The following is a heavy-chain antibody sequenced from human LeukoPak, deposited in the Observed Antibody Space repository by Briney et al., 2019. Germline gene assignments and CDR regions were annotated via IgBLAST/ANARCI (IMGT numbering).Heavy chain of an antibody. CDR3: AKEWELLVGPFDY. D-gene: IGHD1-26*01. J-gene: IGHJ4*02. CDR1: GFTFSSYA. CDR2: ISGSGGST. Sequence: GGSLRLSCAASGFTFSSYALSWVRQSPGKGLEWVSAISGSGGSTYYADSVKGRFTISRDNSKNTLYLQMNSLRAEDTAVYYCAKEWELLVGPFDYWGQGTLVTVSS. V-gene: IGHV3-23*01.